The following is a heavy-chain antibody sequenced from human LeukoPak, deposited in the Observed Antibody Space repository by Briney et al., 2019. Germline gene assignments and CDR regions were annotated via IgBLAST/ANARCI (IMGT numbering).Heavy chain of an antibody. Sequence: GASVKVSCKASGYTFTGYYMHWVRQAPGQGLEWMGWINPNSGGTNYAQKFQGRVTMTRDTSISTAYMELSRLRSDDTAVYYCARATSSSSPYFDYWGHGTLVTVSS. CDR2: INPNSGGT. D-gene: IGHD6-6*01. CDR1: GYTFTGYY. J-gene: IGHJ4*01. CDR3: ARATSSSSPYFDY. V-gene: IGHV1-2*02.